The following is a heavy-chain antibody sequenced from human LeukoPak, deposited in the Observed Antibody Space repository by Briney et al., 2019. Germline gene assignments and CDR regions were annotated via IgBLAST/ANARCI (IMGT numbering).Heavy chain of an antibody. CDR3: ARDLNGSGKFYNGALDY. V-gene: IGHV1-2*02. J-gene: IGHJ4*02. Sequence: ASVKVSCKASGYTFTGYNIHWVRQAPGKGLEWMGWINPNNGATDYAQNFRGRVTMTRDTSISTAYMELSRLRSDDTAVYYCARDLNGSGKFYNGALDYWGQGTLVTVSS. CDR1: GYTFTGYN. D-gene: IGHD3-10*01. CDR2: INPNNGAT.